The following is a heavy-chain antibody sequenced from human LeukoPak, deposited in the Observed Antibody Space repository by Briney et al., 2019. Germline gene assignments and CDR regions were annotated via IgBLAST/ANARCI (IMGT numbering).Heavy chain of an antibody. CDR1: GGSFGTYY. CDR2: INHSGTT. V-gene: IGHV4-34*01. J-gene: IGHJ3*02. CDR3: ASVLRFI. D-gene: IGHD3-3*01. Sequence: SETLSLTCAVYGGSFGTYYWSWIRQPPGKGLEWIGEINHSGTTNYNPSLKSRVTISVDTSKNQFSLKLSSVTAADTAVYYCASVLRFIWGQGTMVTVSS.